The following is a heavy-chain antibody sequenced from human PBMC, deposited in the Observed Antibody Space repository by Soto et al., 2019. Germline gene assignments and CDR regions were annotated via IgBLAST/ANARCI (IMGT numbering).Heavy chain of an antibody. V-gene: IGHV3-9*01. Sequence: EVQLVESGGGLVQPGRSLRLSCAASGFTFDDYAMQWVLQAPGKGLEWVSCISWNSGSIGYAVSVKGRFTNSRDNAKNTLYLQMNSLRAEDTALYYCAKDTDVGNADAFDIWGQGTMVTVSS. CDR2: ISWNSGSI. CDR1: GFTFDDYA. J-gene: IGHJ3*02. D-gene: IGHD2-15*01. CDR3: AKDTDVGNADAFDI.